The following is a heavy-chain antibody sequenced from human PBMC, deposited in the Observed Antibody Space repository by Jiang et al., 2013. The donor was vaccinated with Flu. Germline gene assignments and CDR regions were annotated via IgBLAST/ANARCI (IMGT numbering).Heavy chain of an antibody. J-gene: IGHJ6*02. CDR2: INPSGGST. CDR1: GYTFTSYY. D-gene: IGHD3-22*01. Sequence: VQLVESGAEVKKPGASVKVSCKASGYTFTSYYMHWVRQAPGQGLEWMGIINPSGGSTSYAQKFQGRVTMTRDTSTSTVYMELSSLRSEDTAVYYCARGYYYDSSSKDYGMDVLGPRDHGHRLL. V-gene: IGHV1-46*01. CDR3: ARGYYYDSSSKDYGMDV.